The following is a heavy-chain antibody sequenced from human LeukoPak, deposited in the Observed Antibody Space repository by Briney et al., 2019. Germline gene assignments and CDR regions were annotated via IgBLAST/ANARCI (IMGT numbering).Heavy chain of an antibody. V-gene: IGHV3-15*01. J-gene: IGHJ3*02. CDR1: GFTFSNAW. D-gene: IGHD3-10*01. Sequence: GGSLRLSCAASGFTFSNAWMSWVRQAPGKGLEWVGRIKSKTDGGTTDYAAPVKGRFTISRDDSKNTLYLQMNSLKTEDTAVYYCTTAFEYYGSGSYYNSDAFDIWGQGTMVTVSS. CDR2: IKSKTDGGTT. CDR3: TTAFEYYGSGSYYNSDAFDI.